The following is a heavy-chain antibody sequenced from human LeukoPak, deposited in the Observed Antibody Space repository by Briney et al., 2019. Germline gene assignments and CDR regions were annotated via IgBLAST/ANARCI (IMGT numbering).Heavy chain of an antibody. CDR1: GGSNSGSSHY. V-gene: IGHV4-39*07. CDR3: AFWSGYYSGSGEYN. Sequence: SETLSLTCTVSGGSNSGSSHYLAWIRQPPGKGLEWIGSFYYSGTTYNNPSLKSRVTISVDTSKNQFSLKLSSVTAADTAVYYCAFWSGYYSGSGEYNWGQGALVTVSS. D-gene: IGHD3-3*01. J-gene: IGHJ4*02. CDR2: FYYSGTT.